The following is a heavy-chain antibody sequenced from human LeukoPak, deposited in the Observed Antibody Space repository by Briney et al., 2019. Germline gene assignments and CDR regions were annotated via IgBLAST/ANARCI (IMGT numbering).Heavy chain of an antibody. CDR1: GFTFDDYA. Sequence: GGSLRLSCVASGFTFDDYAMHWVRHAPGKGLEWVSGIGWNSVSIRYADSVKGRFTISRDIAKNSLYLQMNSLRAEDTALYYCVKGYCSGGSCYRGAYYFDYWGQGTLVTVSS. J-gene: IGHJ4*02. CDR2: IGWNSVSI. V-gene: IGHV3-9*01. CDR3: VKGYCSGGSCYRGAYYFDY. D-gene: IGHD2-15*01.